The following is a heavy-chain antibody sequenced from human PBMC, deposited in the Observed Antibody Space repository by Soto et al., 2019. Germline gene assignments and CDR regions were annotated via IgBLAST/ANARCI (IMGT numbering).Heavy chain of an antibody. V-gene: IGHV4-34*01. J-gene: IGHJ5*02. CDR3: ARGKLGLGDYVHINRSSWFDP. D-gene: IGHD4-17*01. Sequence: SETLSLTCAVYGGSFSGYYWSWIRQPPGKGLEWVGEINHSGSTNYNPSLKSRVTISVDTSKNQFSLKLSSVTAADTAVYYCARGKLGLGDYVHINRSSWFDPWGQGTLVTVSS. CDR2: INHSGST. CDR1: GGSFSGYY.